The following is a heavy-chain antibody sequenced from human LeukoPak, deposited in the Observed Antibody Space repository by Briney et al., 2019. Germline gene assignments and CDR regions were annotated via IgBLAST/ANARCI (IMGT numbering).Heavy chain of an antibody. D-gene: IGHD2-15*01. CDR2: IYTGGDT. J-gene: IGHJ4*02. V-gene: IGHV3-53*01. CDR1: GFTVNTKF. CDR3: ARVASCDDGTCYYLDY. Sequence: GSLRLSCAASGFTVNTKFVSWVRQAPGKGLEWVSVIYTGGDTYYSDSVKGRFTISRDNSKNTVFLQMNSLRVEDTAVYYCARVASCDDGTCYYLDYWGQGTLVSVSS.